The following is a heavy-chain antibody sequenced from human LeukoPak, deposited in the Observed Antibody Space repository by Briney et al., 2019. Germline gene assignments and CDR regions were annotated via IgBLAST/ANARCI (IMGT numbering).Heavy chain of an antibody. D-gene: IGHD5-18*01. CDR2: ISYDGSNK. CDR3: ASGKYRYGDNWFDP. V-gene: IGHV3-30*04. J-gene: IGHJ5*02. CDR1: GFTLSSYA. Sequence: PGGSLRLSCAAYGFTLSSYAMHWVRQAPGKGLEWVAVISYDGSNKYYADSVKGRFTISRDNSKNTLYLQMNSLRAEDTAVYFCASGKYRYGDNWFDPWGQGTLVTVSS.